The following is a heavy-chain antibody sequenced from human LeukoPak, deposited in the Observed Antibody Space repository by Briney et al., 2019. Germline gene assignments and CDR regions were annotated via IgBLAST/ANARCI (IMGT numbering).Heavy chain of an antibody. CDR2: ISAYNGNT. J-gene: IGHJ4*02. V-gene: IGHV1-18*01. Sequence: ASVKVSYKASGYTFTSYGISWVRQAPGQGLEWMGWISAYNGNTNYAQKLQGRVTMTTDTSTSTAYMELRSLRSDDTAVYYCARDLKPFYDSSGYYLYYFDYWGQGTLVTVSS. CDR3: ARDLKPFYDSSGYYLYYFDY. D-gene: IGHD3-22*01. CDR1: GYTFTSYG.